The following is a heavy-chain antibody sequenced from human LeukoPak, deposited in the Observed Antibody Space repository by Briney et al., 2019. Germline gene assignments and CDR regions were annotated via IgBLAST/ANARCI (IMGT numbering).Heavy chain of an antibody. V-gene: IGHV3-23*01. CDR2: IRADAVTT. J-gene: IGHJ5*02. D-gene: IGHD3-22*01. CDR1: GFIFSHHG. CDR3: AKVSSGFNNWFDP. Sequence: GGTLRLSCATSGFIFSHHGMNWVRQAPGKGLEWVSGIRADAVTTYYADSVKGRFTISRDNSRNTLYLQTNSLRAENTAVYYCAKVSSGFNNWFDPWGQGTLVTVSS.